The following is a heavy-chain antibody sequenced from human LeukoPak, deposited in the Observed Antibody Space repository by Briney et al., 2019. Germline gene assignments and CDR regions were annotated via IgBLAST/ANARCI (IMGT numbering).Heavy chain of an antibody. D-gene: IGHD5-12*01. Sequence: PSETLSLTCIVSGGSLGSPNYYWGWIRQPPGKGLEWIGSIDYSGTTYYNPSLKKRLTISINTSKNQFSLKLASVTAADTAVYYCARHDSRGSLNWFDPWGQGTLITVSS. CDR3: ARHDSRGSLNWFDP. J-gene: IGHJ5*02. CDR1: GGSLGSPNYY. V-gene: IGHV4-39*01. CDR2: IDYSGTT.